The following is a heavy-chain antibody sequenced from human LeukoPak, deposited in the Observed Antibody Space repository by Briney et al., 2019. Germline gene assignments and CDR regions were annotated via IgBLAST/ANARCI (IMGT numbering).Heavy chain of an antibody. J-gene: IGHJ4*02. Sequence: GESLRISCKGSGYSFANYWISWVRQMPGKGLEWMGRIDPSDSYTNYSPSFQGHVTISADKSISTAYLQWNSLRASDTDMYYCALLLRSGYLADYWGQGTLVTVSS. CDR1: GYSFANYW. V-gene: IGHV5-10-1*01. CDR2: IDPSDSYT. D-gene: IGHD3-22*01. CDR3: ALLLRSGYLADY.